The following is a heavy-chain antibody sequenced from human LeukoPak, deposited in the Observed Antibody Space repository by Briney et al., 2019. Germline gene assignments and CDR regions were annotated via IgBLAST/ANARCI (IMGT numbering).Heavy chain of an antibody. J-gene: IGHJ3*02. V-gene: IGHV3-21*01. CDR2: ISSSSYI. D-gene: IGHD3-10*01. CDR3: AREETYYYGSGSSNAFDI. CDR1: GFTFSSYS. Sequence: GGSLRLSCAASGFTFSSYSMNWVRQAPGKGLEWVSSISSSSYIYYADSVKGRFTISRDNAKNSLYLQMNSLRAEDTAVYYCAREETYYYGSGSSNAFDIWGQGTMVTVSS.